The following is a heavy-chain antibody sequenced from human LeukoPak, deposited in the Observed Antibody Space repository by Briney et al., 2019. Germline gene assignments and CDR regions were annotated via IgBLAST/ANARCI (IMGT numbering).Heavy chain of an antibody. CDR2: IYYSGST. CDR3: AREIYGDLDYYYYMDV. V-gene: IGHV4-39*07. J-gene: IGHJ6*03. Sequence: SETLSLTCTVSGGSISSSSYYWGWIRQPPGKGLEWIGSIYYSGSTYYNPSLKSRVTISVDTSKNQFSLKLSSVTAADTAVYYCAREIYGDLDYYYYMDVWGKGTTVTVSS. CDR1: GGSISSSSYY. D-gene: IGHD4-17*01.